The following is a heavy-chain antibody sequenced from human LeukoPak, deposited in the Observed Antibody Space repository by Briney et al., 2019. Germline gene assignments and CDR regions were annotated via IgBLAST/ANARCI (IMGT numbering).Heavy chain of an antibody. D-gene: IGHD6-13*01. CDR1: GGSISSSSYY. CDR2: IYYSGST. Sequence: SETLSLTCTVSGGSISSSSYYWGWIRQPPGKGLEWIGSIYYSGSTYYNPSLKSRVTISVDTSKNQFSLKLSSMTAADTAVYYCARHWASFIAPNWFDPWGQGTLVTVSS. V-gene: IGHV4-39*01. J-gene: IGHJ5*02. CDR3: ARHWASFIAPNWFDP.